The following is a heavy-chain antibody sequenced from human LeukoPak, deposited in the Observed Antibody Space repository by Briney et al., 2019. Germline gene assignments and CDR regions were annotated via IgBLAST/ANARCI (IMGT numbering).Heavy chain of an antibody. V-gene: IGHV1-2*02. CDR3: ATEAVAATPVNVNWFDP. CDR1: GYTFTGYY. CDR2: INPNSGGT. J-gene: IGHJ5*02. D-gene: IGHD2-15*01. Sequence: ASVKVSCKASGYTFTGYYMHWVRQAPGQGLEWMGWINPNSGGTNYAQKFQGRVTMTRDTSISTAYMELSRLRSDDTAVYYCATEAVAATPVNVNWFDPWGQGTLVTVSS.